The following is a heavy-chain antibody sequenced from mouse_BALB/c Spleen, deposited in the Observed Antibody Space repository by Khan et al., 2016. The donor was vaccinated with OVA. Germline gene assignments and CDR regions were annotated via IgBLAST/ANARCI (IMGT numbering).Heavy chain of an antibody. D-gene: IGHD2-4*01. CDR3: ARSLITTWYFDV. Sequence: EVELVESGGGLVQPGGSRKLSCAASGFTFSSFGMHWVRQATEKGLEWVAYISSGSATIYYADTVKGRFTISRDNPKNTLFLQMTSLRSEDTAIYYCARSLITTWYFDVWGAGTTVTVSS. J-gene: IGHJ1*01. V-gene: IGHV5-17*02. CDR1: GFTFSSFG. CDR2: ISSGSATI.